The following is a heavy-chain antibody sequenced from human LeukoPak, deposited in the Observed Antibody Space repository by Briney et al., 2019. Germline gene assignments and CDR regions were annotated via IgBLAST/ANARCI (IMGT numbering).Heavy chain of an antibody. V-gene: IGHV3-23*01. Sequence: GGSLRLSCAASEFVFSDYYMSWIRQAPGKGLEWVSAISGSGGSTYYADSVKGRFTISRDNSKNTLYLQMNSLRAEDTAVYYCAKGGRVGATSGPYYYGMDVWGQGTTVTVSS. CDR1: EFVFSDYY. D-gene: IGHD1-26*01. J-gene: IGHJ6*02. CDR3: AKGGRVGATSGPYYYGMDV. CDR2: ISGSGGST.